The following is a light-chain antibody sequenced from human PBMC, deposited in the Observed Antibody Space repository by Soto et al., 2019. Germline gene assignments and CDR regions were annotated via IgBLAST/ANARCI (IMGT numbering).Light chain of an antibody. Sequence: DIQMTQSPSTLSASVGDRVTITCRASQSISSWLAWYQQKPGKAPKLLIYDASSLESGVPSRFSGSESGTEFTLTISSLQPDDFATYYCQQYNSYPHTFGGGTKVEIK. CDR3: QQYNSYPHT. V-gene: IGKV1-5*01. CDR1: QSISSW. J-gene: IGKJ4*01. CDR2: DAS.